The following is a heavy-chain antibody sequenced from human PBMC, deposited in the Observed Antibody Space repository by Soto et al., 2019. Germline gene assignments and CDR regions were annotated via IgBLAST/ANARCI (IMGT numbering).Heavy chain of an antibody. J-gene: IGHJ6*02. Sequence: EVQLVHSGAEVKKPGESLKISCKGSGYSFTSYWIGWVRQMPGKGLEWMGIIYPGDSDTRYSPSFQGQVTISADKSISTAYLQWSSLKASDTAMYYCAGGGVRGVITRTRDYYGTDVWGQGTTVTVSS. CDR3: AGGGVRGVITRTRDYYGTDV. D-gene: IGHD3-10*01. V-gene: IGHV5-51*01. CDR1: GYSFTSYW. CDR2: IYPGDSDT.